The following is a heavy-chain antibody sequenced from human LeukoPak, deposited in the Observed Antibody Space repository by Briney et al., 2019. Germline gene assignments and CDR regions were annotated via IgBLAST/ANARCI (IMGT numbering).Heavy chain of an antibody. CDR3: ARPQYCSSTTCSGPLAI. V-gene: IGHV4-34*01. CDR2: INHSGST. J-gene: IGHJ3*02. Sequence: SETLSLTCAVSGYSISSGYYWSWIRQPPGKGLEWIGEINHSGSTNYNPSLKSRVTISVDTSKNQISLKLNSVTAADTAVYYCARPQYCSSTTCSGPLAILGQGTMVTVSS. CDR1: GYSISSGYY. D-gene: IGHD2-2*01.